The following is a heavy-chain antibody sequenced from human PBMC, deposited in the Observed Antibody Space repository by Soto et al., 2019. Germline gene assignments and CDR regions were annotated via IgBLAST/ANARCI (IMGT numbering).Heavy chain of an antibody. D-gene: IGHD3-22*01. CDR3: ARGDYYDTSGPFSDAFDI. CDR1: GFTFSNYW. Sequence: GGSLRLSCAASGFTFSNYWMSWVRQAPGKGLEWVANIKPDGSEKWYVDSVKGRFTISRDNAKKSLYLQMNSLRAEDTAVYYCARGDYYDTSGPFSDAFDIWGQGTMVTVSS. V-gene: IGHV3-7*04. J-gene: IGHJ3*02. CDR2: IKPDGSEK.